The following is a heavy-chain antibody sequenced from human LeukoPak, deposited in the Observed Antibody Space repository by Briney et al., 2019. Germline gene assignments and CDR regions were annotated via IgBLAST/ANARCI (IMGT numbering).Heavy chain of an antibody. CDR2: IYHTGTT. D-gene: IGHD7-27*01. CDR3: ASAHTTLGFDAFDV. CDR1: GGSISSGGYS. V-gene: IGHV4-30-2*01. J-gene: IGHJ3*01. Sequence: PSETLSLTCAVSGGSISSGGYSWSWIRQPPGKGLEWIGYIYHTGTTYYNPSLKSRVTISMDRSKSQFSLRLTSVTAADTAVYFCASAHTTLGFDAFDVWGQGTTVTVSS.